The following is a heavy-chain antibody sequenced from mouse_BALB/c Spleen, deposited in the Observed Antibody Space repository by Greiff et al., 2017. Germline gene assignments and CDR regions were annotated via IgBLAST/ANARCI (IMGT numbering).Heavy chain of an antibody. V-gene: IGHV1-14*01. Sequence: VQLKESGPELVKPGASVKMSCKASGYTFTSYVMHWVKQKPGQGLEWIGYINPYNDGTKYNEKFKGKATLTSDKSSSTAYMELSSLTSEDSAVYYCARRSRYDYYAMDYWGQGTSVTVSS. CDR1: GYTFTSYV. CDR2: INPYNDGT. D-gene: IGHD1-1*02. CDR3: ARRSRYDYYAMDY. J-gene: IGHJ4*01.